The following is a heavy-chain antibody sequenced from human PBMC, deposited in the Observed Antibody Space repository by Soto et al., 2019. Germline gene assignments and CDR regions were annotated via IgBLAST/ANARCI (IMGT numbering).Heavy chain of an antibody. CDR2: ISAYNGNT. Sequence: ASVKVSCKASGYTFTSYGISWVRQAPGQGLEWMGWISAYNGNTNYAQKLQGRVTMTTDTSTSTAYMELRSLRSDDTAVYYCAILYGDYVSIYCYMDVWGKGTTVTVSS. D-gene: IGHD4-17*01. J-gene: IGHJ6*03. CDR3: AILYGDYVSIYCYMDV. V-gene: IGHV1-18*01. CDR1: GYTFTSYG.